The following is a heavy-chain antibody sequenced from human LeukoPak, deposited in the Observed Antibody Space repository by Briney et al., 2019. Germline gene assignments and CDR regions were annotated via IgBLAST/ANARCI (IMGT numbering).Heavy chain of an antibody. CDR2: INQDVSEK. J-gene: IGHJ6*02. D-gene: IGHD6-6*01. CDR3: ATSSSSSLGGMDV. V-gene: IGHV3-7*01. CDR1: GFTFSHYA. Sequence: GGSLRLSCAASGFTFSHYAIHWVRQAPGKGLEWVAHINQDVSEKYYVDSVKGRFTISRDNAKNSLYLQMNSLRAEDTAVYYCATSSSSSLGGMDVWGQGTTVTVSS.